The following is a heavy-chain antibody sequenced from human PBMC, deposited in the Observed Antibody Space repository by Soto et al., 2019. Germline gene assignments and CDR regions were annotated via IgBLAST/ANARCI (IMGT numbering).Heavy chain of an antibody. CDR2: INHSGST. CDR1: GGSFSGYY. Sequence: PSETLSLTCAVYGGSFSGYYWSWIRQPPGKGLEWIGEINHSGSTNYNPSLKSRVTISVDTSKNQFSLKLSSVTAADTAVYYCARSRRGYFDYWGQGTLVTVSS. V-gene: IGHV4-34*01. CDR3: ARSRRGYFDY. J-gene: IGHJ4*02. D-gene: IGHD5-12*01.